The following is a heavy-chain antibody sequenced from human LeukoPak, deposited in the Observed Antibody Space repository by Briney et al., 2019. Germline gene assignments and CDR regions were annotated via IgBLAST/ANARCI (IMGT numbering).Heavy chain of an antibody. J-gene: IGHJ4*02. Sequence: GGSVRLSCAASGFTISANYMNWGRQAPGKGLEWVSIIFSTGNTYYADSVQGRFTISRDNSKNTLYLQMDSLRAEDTAVYYCASVFWNGHWGQPTM. V-gene: IGHV3-66*01. CDR1: GFTISANY. CDR3: ASVFWNGH. D-gene: IGHD3-3*01. CDR2: IFSTGNT.